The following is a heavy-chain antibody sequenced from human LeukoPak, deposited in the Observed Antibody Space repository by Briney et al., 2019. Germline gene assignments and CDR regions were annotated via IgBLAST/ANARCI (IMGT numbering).Heavy chain of an antibody. CDR3: ASAVRGSSVDY. CDR2: ISPSGGST. CDR1: GYTFTSNY. V-gene: IGHV1-46*01. J-gene: IGHJ4*02. Sequence: ASVKVSCKAFGYTFTSNYMHWVRQAPGQGPEWMGVISPSGGSTTYAQKFQGRVTLTRDMSTSTDYLELSSLRSEDTAVYYCASAVRGSSVDYWGQGTLVTVSS.